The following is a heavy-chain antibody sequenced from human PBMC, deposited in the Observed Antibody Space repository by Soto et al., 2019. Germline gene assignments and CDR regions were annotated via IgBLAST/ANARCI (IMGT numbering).Heavy chain of an antibody. Sequence: SETLSLTCSVSGGSVSSGTSYWTWIRQPPGKGLEWIGYVYNSGSTTYNPSLKGRVTISVDTSKNQFSLKLRSVTAADTAVYYCARASPYGDYALDYWGQGTLVTVSS. CDR1: GGSVSSGTSY. V-gene: IGHV4-61*01. CDR3: ARASPYGDYALDY. J-gene: IGHJ4*02. CDR2: VYNSGST. D-gene: IGHD4-17*01.